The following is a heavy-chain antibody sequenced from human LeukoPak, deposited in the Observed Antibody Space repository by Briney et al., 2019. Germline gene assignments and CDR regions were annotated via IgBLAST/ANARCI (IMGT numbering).Heavy chain of an antibody. J-gene: IGHJ3*02. V-gene: IGHV4-38-2*02. CDR1: GYSISSGYY. D-gene: IGHD6-13*01. CDR3: AREGAAGAFDI. CDR2: IYHSGST. Sequence: PSETLSLTCTVSGYSISSGYYWGWIRQPPGKGLEWIGSIYHSGSTYYNPSLKSRVTISVDTSKNQFSLKLSSVTAADTAVYYCAREGAAGAFDIWGQGTMVTVSS.